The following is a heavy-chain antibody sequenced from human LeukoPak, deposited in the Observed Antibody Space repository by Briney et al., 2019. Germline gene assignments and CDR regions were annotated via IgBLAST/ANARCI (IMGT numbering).Heavy chain of an antibody. J-gene: IGHJ3*02. D-gene: IGHD1-14*01. CDR1: GFTFSSYA. Sequence: GGSLRLSCAASGFTFSSYAMHWVRQAPGKGLEWVAVISYDGSNKYYADSVKGRFTISRDKSKNTLCLQMNSLRAEDTAMYYCARGPGDFDASDIWGQGTMVTVSS. V-gene: IGHV3-30-3*01. CDR2: ISYDGSNK. CDR3: ARGPGDFDASDI.